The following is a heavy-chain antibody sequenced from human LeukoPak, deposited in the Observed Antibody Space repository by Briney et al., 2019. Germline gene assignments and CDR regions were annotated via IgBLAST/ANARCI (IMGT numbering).Heavy chain of an antibody. V-gene: IGHV4-39*01. D-gene: IGHD1-14*01. CDR1: SDTIGGSSYY. Sequence: SETLSLTCNVSSDTIGGSSYYWGWIRQPPGKGLEFIVRIYYSGRAYYNPSLKSRVTVSIDTSKKQFYLNLRSVTAADTAVYYCASETFRTNPFDPWGQGTLVTVSS. CDR3: ASETFRTNPFDP. CDR2: IYYSGRA. J-gene: IGHJ5*02.